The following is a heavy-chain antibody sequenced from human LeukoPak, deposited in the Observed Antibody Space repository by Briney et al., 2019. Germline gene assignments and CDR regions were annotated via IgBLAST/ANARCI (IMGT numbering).Heavy chain of an antibody. CDR2: INHSGST. CDR1: GGSFSGYY. V-gene: IGHV4-34*01. J-gene: IGHJ5*02. CDR3: ARGGGIAAAGTEFDP. D-gene: IGHD6-13*01. Sequence: SETLSLTCAVYGGSFSGYYWSWIRQPPGKGLEWIGEINHSGSTNYNPSLKSRVTISVDTSKNQFSLKLSSVTVADTAVYYCARGGGIAAAGTEFDPWGQGTLVTVSS.